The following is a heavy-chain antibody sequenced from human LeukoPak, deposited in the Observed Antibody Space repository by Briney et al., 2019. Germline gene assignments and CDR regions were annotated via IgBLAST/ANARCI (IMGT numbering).Heavy chain of an antibody. V-gene: IGHV3-21*01. CDR3: ARLSWYYDFWSCYPY. J-gene: IGHJ4*02. CDR1: GFTFSSYS. D-gene: IGHD3-3*01. CDR2: ISSSSYI. Sequence: GGSLRLSCAASGFTFSSYSMNWVRQAPGKGLEWVSSISSSSYIYYADSVKGRFTISRDNAKNSLYLQMNSLRAEDTAVYYCARLSWYYDFWSCYPYWGQGTLVTVSS.